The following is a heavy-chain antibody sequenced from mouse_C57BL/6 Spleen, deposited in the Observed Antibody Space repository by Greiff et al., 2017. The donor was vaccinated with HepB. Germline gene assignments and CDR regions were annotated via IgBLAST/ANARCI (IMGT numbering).Heavy chain of an antibody. CDR3: ARKRANSLYFDY. J-gene: IGHJ2*01. CDR1: GYAFSSYW. V-gene: IGHV1-80*01. D-gene: IGHD3-1*01. Sequence: VKLMESGAELVKPGASVKISCKASGYAFSSYWMNWVKQRPGKGLEWIGQIYPGDGDTNYNGKFKGKATLTADKSSSTAYMQLSSLTSEDSAVYFCARKRANSLYFDYWGQGTTLTVSS. CDR2: IYPGDGDT.